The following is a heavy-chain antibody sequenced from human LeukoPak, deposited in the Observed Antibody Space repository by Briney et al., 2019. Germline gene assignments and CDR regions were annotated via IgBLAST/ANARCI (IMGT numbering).Heavy chain of an antibody. D-gene: IGHD1-14*01. CDR2: IIPISGTA. J-gene: IGHJ4*02. V-gene: IGHV1-69*05. Sequence: ALVKVSCKASGGTFSSYGISWVRQAPGQGLEWMGGIIPISGTANYAQRFQGRVTFTTDESTSTAYMELTSLRSEDTAVYYCARGGTFYRRTLLNYFDYWGQGSLVTVSS. CDR3: ARGGTFYRRTLLNYFDY. CDR1: GGTFSSYG.